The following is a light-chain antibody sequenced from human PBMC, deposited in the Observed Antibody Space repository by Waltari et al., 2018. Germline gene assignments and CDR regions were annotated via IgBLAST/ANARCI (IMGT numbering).Light chain of an antibody. Sequence: DVQLTQSPSSLAASVGDRVTITCRASQSIRDYLNWYQVKPGKAPKLLIYAASTLQSGVPSRFSGSGSGTHFTLTISSLQPEDSATYYCQQSYSVLGLTFGGGTKVEI. CDR2: AAS. CDR3: QQSYSVLGLT. J-gene: IGKJ4*01. V-gene: IGKV1-39*01. CDR1: QSIRDY.